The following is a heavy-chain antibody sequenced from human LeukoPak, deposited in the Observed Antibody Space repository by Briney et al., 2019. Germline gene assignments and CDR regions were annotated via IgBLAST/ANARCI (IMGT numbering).Heavy chain of an antibody. CDR3: ARGLGPATWAYYYMDV. D-gene: IGHD6-6*01. Sequence: SSETLSLTCTVSGGSISSYYWSWIRQPPGKGLEWIGYIYYSGSTNYNPSLKSRVTISVGTSKNQFSLKLSSVTAADTAVYYCARGLGPATWAYYYMDVWGKGTTVTVSS. J-gene: IGHJ6*03. V-gene: IGHV4-59*01. CDR1: GGSISSYY. CDR2: IYYSGST.